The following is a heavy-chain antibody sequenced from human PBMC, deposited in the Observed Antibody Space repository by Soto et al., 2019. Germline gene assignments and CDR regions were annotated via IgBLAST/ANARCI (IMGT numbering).Heavy chain of an antibody. CDR2: INPSGGST. V-gene: IGHV1-46*01. CDR1: RYSFTSYY. D-gene: IGHD3-22*01. Sequence: ASVQVACQASRYSFTSYYRHWVRQAPGQGLEWMGIINPSGGSTSYAQKFQGRVTMTRDTSTSTVYMELSSLRSEDTAVYYCASATTYYYDSSGSPIGYWGQGTLVTVSS. J-gene: IGHJ4*02. CDR3: ASATTYYYDSSGSPIGY.